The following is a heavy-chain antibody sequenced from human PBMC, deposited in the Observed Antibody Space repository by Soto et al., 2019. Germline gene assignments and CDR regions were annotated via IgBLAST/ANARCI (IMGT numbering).Heavy chain of an antibody. Sequence: GGSLRLSCAASGFTFSSYAMHWVRQAPGKGLEWVAVISYDGSNKYYADSVKGRFTISRDSSKNTLYLQMTRLRAQDTAIYYRAKEGPPDAALAEKRCHFDSGGKEPRDTVSS. CDR3: AKEGPPDAALAEKRCHFDS. V-gene: IGHV3-30-3*01. CDR2: ISYDGSNK. J-gene: IGHJ4*02. CDR1: GFTFSSYA. D-gene: IGHD6-19*01.